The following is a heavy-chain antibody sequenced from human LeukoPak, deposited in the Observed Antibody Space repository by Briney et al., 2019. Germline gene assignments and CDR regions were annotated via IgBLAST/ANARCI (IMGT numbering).Heavy chain of an antibody. Sequence: GGSLRLSCAASGFTFRTYAMSWVRQAPGKGLEWVSGISDSGDGTYYADSVKGRFTISRDNSKNTLYLQMNSLRAEDTAVYYCAKDVTMIVVVNDAFDIWGQGTMVTVSS. CDR1: GFTFRTYA. CDR2: ISDSGDGT. D-gene: IGHD3-22*01. V-gene: IGHV3-23*01. J-gene: IGHJ3*02. CDR3: AKDVTMIVVVNDAFDI.